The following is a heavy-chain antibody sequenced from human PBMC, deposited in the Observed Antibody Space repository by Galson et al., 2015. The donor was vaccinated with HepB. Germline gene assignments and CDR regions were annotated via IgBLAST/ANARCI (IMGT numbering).Heavy chain of an antibody. V-gene: IGHV3-21*01. Sequence: SLRLSCAAQGFSFNIYNMNWIRQAPGKGLEWVSSISSRSSYIFYTESVRGRFTVSRDSAKNSLYLQMNSLRVEDTAVYYCVRGAYCIGAACQSAGYYEMGVWGQGTTVTVSS. CDR1: GFSFNIYN. CDR3: VRGAYCIGAACQSAGYYEMGV. CDR2: ISSRSSYI. D-gene: IGHD2-15*01. J-gene: IGHJ6*01.